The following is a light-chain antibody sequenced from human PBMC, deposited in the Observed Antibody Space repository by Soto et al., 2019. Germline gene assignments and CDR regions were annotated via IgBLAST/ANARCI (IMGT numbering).Light chain of an antibody. CDR1: SSNNGSHT. Sequence: QSVLTQPPSASGTPGQRVIISCSGSSSNNGSHTVNWYQQLPGTAPRLLIYNTYYRPSGVPDRFSGSRSGTSASLAISGLQSEDEADYYCAAWDDSLNGVVFGGGTKLTVL. J-gene: IGLJ2*01. CDR2: NTY. V-gene: IGLV1-44*01. CDR3: AAWDDSLNGVV.